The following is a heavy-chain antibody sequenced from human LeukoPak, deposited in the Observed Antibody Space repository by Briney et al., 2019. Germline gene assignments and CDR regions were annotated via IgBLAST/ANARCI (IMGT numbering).Heavy chain of an antibody. CDR3: ARGPYDSSGYRFDY. D-gene: IGHD3-22*01. J-gene: IGHJ4*02. CDR1: GYTFSTYD. V-gene: IGHV1-8*03. CDR2: MNPNSGNT. Sequence: ASVKVSCKASGYTFSTYDINWVRQATGQGLECMGWMNPNSGNTGYAQKFQGRVSITRNNSISTAYMELSSLRPEDTAVYYCARGPYDSSGYRFDYWGQGTLVTVSS.